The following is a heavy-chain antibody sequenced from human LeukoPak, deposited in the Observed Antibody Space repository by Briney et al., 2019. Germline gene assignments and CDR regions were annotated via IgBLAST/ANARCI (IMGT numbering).Heavy chain of an antibody. Sequence: ASVKVSCKASGYPFTTYGIDWVRQSPGQGLEWMGWISTYNGDTNYAQKFQGRVTMTTDTSTNTAYIELRSLTSDDTAAYYCAREWWGYDVLTGDNWFDPWGQGTLVIVSS. D-gene: IGHD3-9*01. V-gene: IGHV1-18*01. J-gene: IGHJ5*02. CDR1: GYPFTTYG. CDR2: ISTYNGDT. CDR3: AREWWGYDVLTGDNWFDP.